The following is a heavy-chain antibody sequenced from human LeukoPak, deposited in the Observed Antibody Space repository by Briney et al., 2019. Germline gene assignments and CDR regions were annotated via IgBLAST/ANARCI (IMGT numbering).Heavy chain of an antibody. D-gene: IGHD1-26*01. V-gene: IGHV3-30*03. CDR2: ISYDGSNK. Sequence: PGTSLRLSCAASGFALRTYGMHWVRQAPGKGLEWVAHISYDGSNKDYADSVKGRFTISRDNAKNSLYLQMDSLRAEDTAVYFCARDKVVGATKFDYWGQGILVTVSS. CDR3: ARDKVVGATKFDY. J-gene: IGHJ4*02. CDR1: GFALRTYG.